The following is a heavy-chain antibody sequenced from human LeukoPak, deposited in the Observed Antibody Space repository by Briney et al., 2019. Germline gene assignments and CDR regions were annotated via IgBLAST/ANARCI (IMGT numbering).Heavy chain of an antibody. V-gene: IGHV4-34*01. CDR2: INHSGST. D-gene: IGHD2-15*01. Sequence: KTSETLSLTCAVYGGSFSGYYWSWIRQPPGKGLEWIGEINHSGSTNYNPSLKSRVTISVDTSKNQFSLKLSSVTAADTAVYYCARGGLYCSGGSSSLWFDPWGQGTLVTVSS. CDR3: ARGGLYCSGGSSSLWFDP. J-gene: IGHJ5*02. CDR1: GGSFSGYY.